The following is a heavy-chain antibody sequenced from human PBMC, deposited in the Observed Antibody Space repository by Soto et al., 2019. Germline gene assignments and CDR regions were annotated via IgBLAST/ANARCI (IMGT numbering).Heavy chain of an antibody. D-gene: IGHD3-9*01. V-gene: IGHV3-49*03. Sequence: GGSLRLSCTASGFTFGDYAMSWFRQAPGKGLEWVGFIRSKAYGGTTEYAASVKGRFTISRDDSKSIAYLQMNSLKTEDTAVYYCTRGPYYDIWTGVDYWGQGTLVTVSS. CDR2: IRSKAYGGTT. CDR3: TRGPYYDIWTGVDY. CDR1: GFTFGDYA. J-gene: IGHJ4*02.